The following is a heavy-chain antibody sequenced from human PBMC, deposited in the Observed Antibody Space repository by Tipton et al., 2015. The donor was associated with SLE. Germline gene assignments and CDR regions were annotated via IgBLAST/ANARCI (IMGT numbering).Heavy chain of an antibody. CDR3: ARTYVWGSYRPRDTRPYFDY. Sequence: TLSLTCIVSGGSISSSYWSWIRQPPGKGLEWIGCFSNTGSTKYNPSLKSRVTISVDTSKNQFSLKLSSVTAADTAVYYCARTYVWGSYRPRDTRPYFDYWGQGTLVTVSS. D-gene: IGHD3-16*02. J-gene: IGHJ4*02. CDR2: FSNTGST. CDR1: GGSISSSY. V-gene: IGHV4-59*01.